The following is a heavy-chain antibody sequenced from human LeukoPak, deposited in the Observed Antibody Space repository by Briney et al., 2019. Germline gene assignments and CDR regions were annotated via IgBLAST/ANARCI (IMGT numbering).Heavy chain of an antibody. CDR1: GHSISSGYY. CDR2: IYHSGST. CDR3: ARGYHYGPFDY. V-gene: IGHV4-38-2*02. D-gene: IGHD3-10*01. Sequence: SETLSLTCTVSGHSISSGYYWGWIRQPPGKGLEWIGSIYHSGSTYYNPSLKSRVTISVDTSKNQFSLKLSSVTAADTAVYYCARGYHYGPFDYWGQGTLVTVSS. J-gene: IGHJ4*02.